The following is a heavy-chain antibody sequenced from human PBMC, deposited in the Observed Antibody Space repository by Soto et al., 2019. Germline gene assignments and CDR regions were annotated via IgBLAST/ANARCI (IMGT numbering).Heavy chain of an antibody. CDR3: AKSSGGSYQEFDY. V-gene: IGHV3-30*18. J-gene: IGHJ4*02. Sequence: QGQLVESGGGVVHPGRSLRLSCAGTGFILSNYGMHWVRQAPGKGLEWVAVISSNGIITYADSVKGRFTISRDNSKNTVNLQMNSLRAEDTVLYYCAKSSGGSYQEFDYWGQGTLVTVSS. CDR2: ISSNGIIT. CDR1: GFILSNYG. D-gene: IGHD1-26*01.